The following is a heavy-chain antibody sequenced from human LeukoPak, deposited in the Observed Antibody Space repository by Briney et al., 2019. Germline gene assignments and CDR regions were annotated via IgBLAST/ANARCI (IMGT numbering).Heavy chain of an antibody. J-gene: IGHJ4*02. CDR2: IYYSGDT. CDR3: AREKYDTSPDY. V-gene: IGHV4-30-2*01. Sequence: PSETLSLTCTVSGGSISTNGYYWSWIRQPPGKGLEWIGYIYYSGDTYYNPSLPSLKSRVTISVDRSRNQFSLKLNSVTAADAAVYYCAREKYDTSPDYWGQGTPVTVSS. CDR1: GGSISTNGYY. D-gene: IGHD2/OR15-2a*01.